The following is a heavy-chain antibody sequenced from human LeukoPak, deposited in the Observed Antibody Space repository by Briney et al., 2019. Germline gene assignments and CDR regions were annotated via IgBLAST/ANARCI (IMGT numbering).Heavy chain of an antibody. Sequence: QTGGSLRLSCAASGFTFSNHWMSWVRQAPGKGLEWVAKIKQGGSEKDYVDSVKGRFTISRDNTRNSLYLQMNSLRAEDTAIYYCVRIPNGANFPNWFDPWGQGTLVTVSS. D-gene: IGHD4/OR15-4a*01. V-gene: IGHV3-7*01. CDR1: GFTFSNHW. J-gene: IGHJ5*02. CDR3: VRIPNGANFPNWFDP. CDR2: IKQGGSEK.